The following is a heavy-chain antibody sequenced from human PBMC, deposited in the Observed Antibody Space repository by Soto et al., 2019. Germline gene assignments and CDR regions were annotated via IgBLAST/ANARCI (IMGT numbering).Heavy chain of an antibody. CDR3: ARDRPGDEGDAFDI. V-gene: IGHV3-53*02. CDR1: GLTVSSNY. Sequence: EVQLVATGGGLIQPGGSLRLSCAASGLTVSSNYMNWVRQAPGKGLEWVSVLYSGGSTHYAGSVKGRFINSRDNSKNTLYLQMNSLRAEDTAVYYCARDRPGDEGDAFDIWGHGTMVTVSS. J-gene: IGHJ3*02. CDR2: LYSGGST. D-gene: IGHD3-10*01.